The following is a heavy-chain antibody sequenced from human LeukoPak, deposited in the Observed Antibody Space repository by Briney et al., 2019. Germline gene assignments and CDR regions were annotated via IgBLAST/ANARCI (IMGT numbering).Heavy chain of an antibody. V-gene: IGHV3-53*01. CDR2: IYSGGST. CDR1: GFTVSSNY. CDR3: ARSYYYYYMDM. J-gene: IGHJ6*03. Sequence: QTGGSLRLSCAASGFTVSSNYMSWVRQAPGKGLEWVSVIYSGGSTYYADSVKGRFTISRDNAKNSLYLQMNSLRAEDTAIYYCARSYYYYYMDMWGKGTTVTISS.